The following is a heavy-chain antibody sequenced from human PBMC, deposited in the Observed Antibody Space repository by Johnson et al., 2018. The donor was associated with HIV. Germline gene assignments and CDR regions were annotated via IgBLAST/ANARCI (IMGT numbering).Heavy chain of an antibody. Sequence: QVQLVESGGGVVQPGRSLRLPCAASGFTFSSYGMHWVRQAPGKGLEWVAVIWYDGSTKYYADSVKGRLTISRDNSKNTLYLQMNSLRAEDTAVYYCAKDPMVATPANAFDIWGQGTMVTVSS. D-gene: IGHD5-12*01. J-gene: IGHJ3*02. V-gene: IGHV3-33*06. CDR2: IWYDGSTK. CDR3: AKDPMVATPANAFDI. CDR1: GFTFSSYG.